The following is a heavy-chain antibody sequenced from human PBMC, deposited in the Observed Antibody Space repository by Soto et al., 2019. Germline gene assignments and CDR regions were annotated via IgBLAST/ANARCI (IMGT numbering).Heavy chain of an antibody. D-gene: IGHD6-19*01. J-gene: IGHJ4*01. Sequence: GGSLRLSCAASGFTFSSYSMIWVRQAPWKGLEWVSSISSSGSYVYYADSVKGRFTISRDNSKNTLYLQMNSLRAEDTAVYYCAKDLPDKAVAGPFDYWGHGTLVTVSS. CDR1: GFTFSSYS. V-gene: IGHV3-21*04. CDR2: ISSSGSYV. CDR3: AKDLPDKAVAGPFDY.